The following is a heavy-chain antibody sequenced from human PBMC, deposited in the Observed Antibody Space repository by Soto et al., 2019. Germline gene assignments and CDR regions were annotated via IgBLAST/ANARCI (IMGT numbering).Heavy chain of an antibody. CDR2: ISYDGSNK. V-gene: IGHV3-30-3*01. D-gene: IGHD5-18*01. CDR3: ARVYSYGYEPVDY. J-gene: IGHJ4*02. Sequence: QVQLVESGGGVVQPGRSLRLSCAASGFTFRSYAMHWVRQAPGKGLEWVAVISYDGSNKYYAYSVKGRFTISRDNSKNTLYLQMNSLRAEDMAVYYCARVYSYGYEPVDYWGQGILVTVSS. CDR1: GFTFRSYA.